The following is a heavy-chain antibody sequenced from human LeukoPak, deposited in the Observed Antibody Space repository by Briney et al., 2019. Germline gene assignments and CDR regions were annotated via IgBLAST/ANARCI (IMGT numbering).Heavy chain of an antibody. CDR1: GFTLSSYA. CDR3: ARGVGGLRYYYYMDV. CDR2: ISYDGSNK. D-gene: IGHD3-16*01. V-gene: IGHV3-30*01. J-gene: IGHJ6*03. Sequence: GGSLRLSCAASGFTLSSYAMHWVRQAPGKGLEWVAVISYDGSNKYYADSVKGRFTISRDNSKNTLYLQMNSLRAEDTAVYYCARGVGGLRYYYYMDVWGKGTTVTVSS.